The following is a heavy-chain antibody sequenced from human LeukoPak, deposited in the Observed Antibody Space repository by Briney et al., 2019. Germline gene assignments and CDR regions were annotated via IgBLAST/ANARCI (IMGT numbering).Heavy chain of an antibody. CDR1: GFTFSSYV. J-gene: IGHJ4*02. CDR2: IRFDGSDK. V-gene: IGHV3-30*02. Sequence: GGSLRLSCAASGFTFSSYVMHWVRQAPGKGLEWVAFIRFDGSDKYYADSVKGRFTVTRDNAKNSLYLQMNSLRAEDTALYYCARVVTAIPDYWGQGTLVTVSS. D-gene: IGHD2-21*02. CDR3: ARVVTAIPDY.